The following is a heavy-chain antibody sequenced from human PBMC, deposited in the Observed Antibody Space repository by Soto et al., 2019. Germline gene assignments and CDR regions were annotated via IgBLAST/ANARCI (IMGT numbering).Heavy chain of an antibody. Sequence: TSETLSLTCAVSGGSISSNNFWGWIRQPPGKGLEWIGYVYYDGHTDYNPSLESRVTIAVDTSKNQFSLRLTSVTAADTAVYYCARDLFGGYCLDYSGQGALVTVSS. D-gene: IGHD5-12*01. CDR1: GGSISSNNF. J-gene: IGHJ4*02. CDR3: ARDLFGGYCLDY. V-gene: IGHV4-61*01. CDR2: VYYDGHT.